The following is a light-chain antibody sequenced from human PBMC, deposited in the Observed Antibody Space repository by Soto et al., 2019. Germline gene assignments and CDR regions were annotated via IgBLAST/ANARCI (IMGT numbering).Light chain of an antibody. CDR3: QQYGSSPT. J-gene: IGKJ5*01. V-gene: IGKV3D-20*01. Sequence: EIVLTQSPGTLSLSPGERATLSCRASQSVSSNYLAWYQHKRGLAPRLLIYDASSRATGIPDRFSGSGSGTDFTLTISRLEPEDFAVYYCQQYGSSPTFGQGTRLEIK. CDR2: DAS. CDR1: QSVSSNY.